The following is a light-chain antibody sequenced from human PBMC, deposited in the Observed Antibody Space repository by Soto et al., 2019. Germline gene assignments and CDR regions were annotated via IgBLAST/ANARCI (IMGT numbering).Light chain of an antibody. J-gene: IGLJ3*02. CDR3: CSYAGSSRV. Sequence: QSVLTQPASVSGSPGQSITISCTGTSSDVGSYNLVSWYQQYPGKAPKLMIYEVTKRPSGVSNRFSGSKSGNTASLTISGLQAEDEADYYCCSYAGSSRVFGGGTKVTVL. CDR1: SSDVGSYNL. CDR2: EVT. V-gene: IGLV2-23*02.